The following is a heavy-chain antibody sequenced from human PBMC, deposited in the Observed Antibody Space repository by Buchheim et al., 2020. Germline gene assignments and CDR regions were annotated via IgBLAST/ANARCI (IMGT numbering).Heavy chain of an antibody. Sequence: QLQLQESGPGLVKPSETLSLTCTVSGGSISSSSYYWGWIRQPPGKGLEWIGSIYYSGSTYYNPSLKSRVTISVDTSKNQFSLKLSSVTAADTAVYYCANGPSGIAARPYYFDYWGQGTL. V-gene: IGHV4-39*01. CDR3: ANGPSGIAARPYYFDY. CDR2: IYYSGST. J-gene: IGHJ4*02. CDR1: GGSISSSSYY. D-gene: IGHD6-6*01.